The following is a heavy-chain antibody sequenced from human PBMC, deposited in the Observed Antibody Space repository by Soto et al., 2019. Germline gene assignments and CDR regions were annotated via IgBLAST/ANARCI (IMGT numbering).Heavy chain of an antibody. Sequence: SETLALTFTVPGGPISNGGYYWSWIRQHPGNGLVLIRYMYYSGSNYYNPSLKSRVTISVDASKNQFSLKLSCVTAADTAVYYCTRVAEQSYYVYCSGYDRWNGSDPWGQGTLVTVSS. D-gene: IGHD3-3*01. CDR3: TRVAEQSYYVYCSGYDRWNGSDP. V-gene: IGHV4-31*03. J-gene: IGHJ5*02. CDR1: GGPISNGGYY. CDR2: MYYSGSN.